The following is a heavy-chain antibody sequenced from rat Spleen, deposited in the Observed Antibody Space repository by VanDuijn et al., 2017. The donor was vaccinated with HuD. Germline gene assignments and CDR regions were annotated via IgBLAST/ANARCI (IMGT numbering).Heavy chain of an antibody. CDR3: ARQETLWPFDY. V-gene: IGHV3-1*01. CDR2: INYSGST. D-gene: IGHD1-3*01. Sequence: EVQLQESGPGLVKPSQSLSLTCSVTGFSITTHYWDWIRKFPGNKMEWMGYINYSGSTTYNPSLKSRISITRDSSKNQFFLKLNSVTTEDTATYYCARQETLWPFDYWGQGVMVTVSS. CDR1: GFSITTHY. J-gene: IGHJ2*01.